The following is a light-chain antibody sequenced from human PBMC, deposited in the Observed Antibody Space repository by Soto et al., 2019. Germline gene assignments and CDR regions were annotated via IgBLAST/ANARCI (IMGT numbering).Light chain of an antibody. J-gene: IGLJ1*01. CDR3: GSWDSSLSADV. Sequence: QSALTQPPSASGTPGQTVTISCSGSSSNIGDNPVNWYQQLPGAAPKLLIYINDQRPSGVPDRFSGSKSGTSATLGITGFRTGDEADYYCGSWDSSLSADVFGTGTKVTVL. CDR1: SSNIGDNP. CDR2: IND. V-gene: IGLV1-44*01.